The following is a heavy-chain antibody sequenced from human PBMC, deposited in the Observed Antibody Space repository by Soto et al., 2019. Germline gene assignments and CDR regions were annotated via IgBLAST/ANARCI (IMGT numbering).Heavy chain of an antibody. V-gene: IGHV2-5*02. CDR3: AHRRDYNGNWDGGYFDS. D-gene: IGHD1-1*01. Sequence: QITLKESGPALMKATQTLTLTCTFSGFSLTTRPVGLGCLRQAPGKALEWLAFAYWDDDNRYNPSLKNRLSITKDTSKSQVVLTMTNMDPVDTATYHCAHRRDYNGNWDGGYFDSWGPGTLVTVSS. CDR1: GFSLTTRPVG. CDR2: AYWDDDN. J-gene: IGHJ4*02.